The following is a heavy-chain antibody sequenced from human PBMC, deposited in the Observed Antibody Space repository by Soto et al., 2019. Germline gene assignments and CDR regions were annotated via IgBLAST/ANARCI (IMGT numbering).Heavy chain of an antibody. CDR2: IFSNDEK. V-gene: IGHV2-26*01. J-gene: IGHJ6*02. D-gene: IGHD3-22*01. CDR3: ARVGFDSSGYYYYGMDV. Sequence: QVTLKESGPVLVKPTETLTLTCTVSGFSLSNARMGVSWIRQPPGKALEWLAHIFSNDEKSYSTSLKSRLTIFKDTSNIQVVLTMTNMDPVDTATYYCARVGFDSSGYYYYGMDVWGQGTTVTVSS. CDR1: GFSLSNARMG.